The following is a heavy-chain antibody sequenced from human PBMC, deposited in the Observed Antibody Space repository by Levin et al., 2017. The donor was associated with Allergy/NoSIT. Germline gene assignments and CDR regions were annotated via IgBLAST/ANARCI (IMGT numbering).Heavy chain of an antibody. D-gene: IGHD3-16*01. CDR1: GFTFGDYW. Sequence: GESLKISCAASGFTFGDYWMTWVRQAPGKGLEWVANINQHGDVQFYVESVKGRFTMSRDNAKNSLYLQMNSLEAEDTAVYYCARDTFGSPGGVRLYWGPGTLVTVSS. CDR2: INQHGDVQ. CDR3: ARDTFGSPGGVRLY. J-gene: IGHJ4*02. V-gene: IGHV3-7*01.